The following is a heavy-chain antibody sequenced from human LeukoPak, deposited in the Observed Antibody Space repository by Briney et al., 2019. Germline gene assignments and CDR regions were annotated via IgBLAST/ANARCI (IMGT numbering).Heavy chain of an antibody. CDR1: GYTFTSYA. J-gene: IGHJ5*02. CDR3: ARAGEDVVLGPAPVGGSPYNWFDP. D-gene: IGHD2-2*01. CDR2: INAGNGNT. V-gene: IGHV1-3*01. Sequence: GASVKVSCKASGYTFTSYAMHWVRQAPGQRLEWMGWINAGNGNTKYSQKFQGRVTITRDTSASTAYMELSSLRSEDTAVYYCARAGEDVVLGPAPVGGSPYNWFDPWGQGTLVTVSS.